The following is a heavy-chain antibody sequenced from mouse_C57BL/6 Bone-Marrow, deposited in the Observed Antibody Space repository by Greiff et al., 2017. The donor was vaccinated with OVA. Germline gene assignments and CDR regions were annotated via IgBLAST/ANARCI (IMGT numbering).Heavy chain of an antibody. V-gene: IGHV5-17*01. CDR2: ISSGSSTI. CDR3: ARDRYYYGSSYFDY. J-gene: IGHJ2*01. Sequence: EVQVVESGGGLVKPGGSLKLSCAASGFTFSDYGMHWVRQAPEKGLEWVAYISSGSSTIYYADTVKGRFTISRDNAKNTLFLQMTSLRSEDTAMYYCARDRYYYGSSYFDYWGQGTTLTVSS. D-gene: IGHD1-1*01. CDR1: GFTFSDYG.